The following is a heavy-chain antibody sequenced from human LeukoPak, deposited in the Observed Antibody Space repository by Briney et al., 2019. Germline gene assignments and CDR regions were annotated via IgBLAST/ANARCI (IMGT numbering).Heavy chain of an antibody. D-gene: IGHD6-13*01. CDR2: IYYGGNT. V-gene: IGHV4-39*07. J-gene: IGHJ4*02. CDR3: ARATLSQRAAGLDY. CDR1: GGSITSSNDY. Sequence: SETLSLTCTVSGGSITSSNDYWVWIRQPPGKGLEWIGSIYYGGNTYYNPSLKSRVTISVDTSKNQFSLKLSSVTAADTAVYYCARATLSQRAAGLDYWGQGTLVTVSS.